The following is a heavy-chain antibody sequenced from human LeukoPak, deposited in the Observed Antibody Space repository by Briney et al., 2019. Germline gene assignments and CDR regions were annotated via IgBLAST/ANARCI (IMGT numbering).Heavy chain of an antibody. CDR2: ISSSGGST. CDR1: GSTFSTYA. V-gene: IGHV3-23*01. CDR3: AKRDLGY. Sequence: GGSLRLSCAASGSTFSTYAMSWVRQAPGKGLEWVSTISSSGGSTYYADSVKGRFTISRDNSKNTLFLQMNSLRAEDTAVYYCAKRDLGYWGQGTLVTVSS. J-gene: IGHJ4*02.